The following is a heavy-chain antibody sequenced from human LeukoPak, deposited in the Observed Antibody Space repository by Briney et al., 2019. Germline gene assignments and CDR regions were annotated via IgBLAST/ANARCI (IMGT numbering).Heavy chain of an antibody. CDR2: INHSGST. CDR3: ARLSKPGAFDI. V-gene: IGHV4-34*01. J-gene: IGHJ3*02. CDR1: GGSFSGYY. Sequence: SETLSLTCAVYGGSFSGYYWSWIRQPPGKGLEWIGEINHSGSTNYNPSLKSRVTISVDTSKNQFSLKLSSVTAADTAVYYCARLSKPGAFDIWGQGTMVTVSS. D-gene: IGHD3-16*02.